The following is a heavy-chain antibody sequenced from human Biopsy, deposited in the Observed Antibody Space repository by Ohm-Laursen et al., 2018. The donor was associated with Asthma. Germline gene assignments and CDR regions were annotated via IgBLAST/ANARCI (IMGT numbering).Heavy chain of an antibody. Sequence: SQTLSLTCTVSGASVSSASDYWSWIRQPPGKGQEWIGYTFDSGSTNYNPSLLGRVTISVDTSKNQFSLILYSVTPADTAVYYCARDKEYYYDSSGYYHHGGAYDIWGQGTMVNVSS. CDR1: GASVSSASDY. CDR3: ARDKEYYYDSSGYYHHGGAYDI. D-gene: IGHD3-22*01. CDR2: TFDSGST. J-gene: IGHJ3*02. V-gene: IGHV4-61*01.